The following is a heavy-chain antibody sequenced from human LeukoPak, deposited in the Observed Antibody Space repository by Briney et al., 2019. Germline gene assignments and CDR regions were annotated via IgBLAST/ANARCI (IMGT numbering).Heavy chain of an antibody. D-gene: IGHD6-13*01. CDR2: IRYDESNK. CDR3: AKDSNRGHSSNSPDH. CDR1: GFTFSDYG. Sequence: GGSLRLSRAASGFTFSDYGMHWVRQAPGKGLEWVAFIRYDESNKYYADSVKGRFTISRDNSKNTLYLQMSSLRVEDTAVYVCAKDSNRGHSSNSPDHWGQGTLVTVSS. J-gene: IGHJ4*02. V-gene: IGHV3-30*02.